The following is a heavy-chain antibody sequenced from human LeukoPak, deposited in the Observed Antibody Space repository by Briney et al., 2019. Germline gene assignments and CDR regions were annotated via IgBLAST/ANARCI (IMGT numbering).Heavy chain of an antibody. Sequence: PGGSLRLSCAASGFTFSDYYMSWIRQAPGKGLEWVSYISSSVSTIYYADSVKGRFTISRVNAKNSLYLQMNSLRAEDTAVYYCARALYYASGFDYWGQGTLVTVSS. CDR1: GFTFSDYY. V-gene: IGHV3-11*01. J-gene: IGHJ4*02. CDR2: ISSSVSTI. D-gene: IGHD3-10*01. CDR3: ARALYYASGFDY.